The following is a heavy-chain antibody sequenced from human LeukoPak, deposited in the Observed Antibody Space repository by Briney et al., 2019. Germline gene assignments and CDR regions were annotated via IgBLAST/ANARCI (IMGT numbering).Heavy chain of an antibody. V-gene: IGHV4-34*01. J-gene: IGHJ4*02. CDR3: ARDLQARVALYSPDF. Sequence: SESLSLTCAVYGGSFSGYYWSWIRQPPGKGLEWIGEINHSGSTNYNPSLKSRVTISVDTSKNQFSLKLSSVTAADTAVYFCARDLQARVALYSPDFWGQGTLVTVSS. CDR2: INHSGST. CDR1: GGSFSGYY. D-gene: IGHD2-21*01.